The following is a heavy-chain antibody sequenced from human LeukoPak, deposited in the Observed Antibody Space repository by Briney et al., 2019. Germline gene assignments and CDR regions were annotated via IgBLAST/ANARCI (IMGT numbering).Heavy chain of an antibody. CDR3: TRDQMNY. D-gene: IGHD5-24*01. V-gene: IGHV3-53*01. J-gene: IGHJ4*02. CDR2: IFSNGDT. CDR1: EFTVSRNY. Sequence: PGGSLRLSCTASEFTVSRNYMLWVRQAPGKGLEWFSLIFSNGDTHYADSVKGRFTISRDTSKNTVSLQMNSLRVEDTAMYYCTRDQMNYWGQGTLVTVSS.